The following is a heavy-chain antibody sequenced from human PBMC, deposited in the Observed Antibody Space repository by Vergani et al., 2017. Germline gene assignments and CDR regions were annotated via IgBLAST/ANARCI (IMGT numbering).Heavy chain of an antibody. V-gene: IGHV4-39*01. D-gene: IGHD5-24*01. CDR2: IYYSGST. CDR1: GGSIRSSNYY. J-gene: IGHJ4*02. Sequence: QLQLQESGPGLVKPSETLSLTCSVSGGSIRSSNYYWGWIRQPPGKGLEWIGTIYYSGSTYYNPSLKSRVTISVDTSKNQFSLKLSSVTAADTAVYYCARLKRWLQSYFDYWGQGTLVTVSS. CDR3: ARLKRWLQSYFDY.